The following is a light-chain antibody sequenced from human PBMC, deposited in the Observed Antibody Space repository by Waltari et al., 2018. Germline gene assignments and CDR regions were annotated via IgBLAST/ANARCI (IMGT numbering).Light chain of an antibody. CDR3: QQCYVNPIT. Sequence: DIVMTQSPASLPVALRVTATIHSTPSQNLSYTTNKNYLSCYQQKPGQPPKLLIYWASARQSGVPDRFSGSGSGTDFTLTISSVQAEDVAVYYCQQCYVNPITFGQGTRLEIK. CDR2: WAS. CDR1: QNLSYTTNKNY. J-gene: IGKJ5*01. V-gene: IGKV4-1*01.